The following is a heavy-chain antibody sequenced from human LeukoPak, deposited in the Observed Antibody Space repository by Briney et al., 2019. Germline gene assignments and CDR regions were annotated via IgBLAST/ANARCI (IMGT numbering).Heavy chain of an antibody. CDR3: ARDPSSYYYYYYMDV. Sequence: SGGSLRLSCAASGFTFSSYRMSWVRQAPGKGLEWVANIKQDGSEKYYVDSVKGRFTISRDNAKNSLYLQMNSLRAEDTAVYYCARDPSSYYYYYYMDVWGKGTTVTISS. V-gene: IGHV3-7*01. J-gene: IGHJ6*03. CDR2: IKQDGSEK. CDR1: GFTFSSYR.